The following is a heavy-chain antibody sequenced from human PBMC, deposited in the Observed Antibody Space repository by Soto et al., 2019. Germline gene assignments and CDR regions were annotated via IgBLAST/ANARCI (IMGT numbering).Heavy chain of an antibody. CDR2: ISWDGGTT. J-gene: IGHJ2*01. Sequence: EMQLVESGGVVVQPGGSLRLSCAASGFTFDDYTMHWVRQVPGKGLDWVSTISWDGGTTYYADSVKGRFTIYRDNSKSSLYLQMNGLRTEDSAFYYCAKGGDYWYLDLWCRGTLATVSS. CDR3: AKGGDYWYLDL. V-gene: IGHV3-43*01. D-gene: IGHD3-16*01. CDR1: GFTFDDYT.